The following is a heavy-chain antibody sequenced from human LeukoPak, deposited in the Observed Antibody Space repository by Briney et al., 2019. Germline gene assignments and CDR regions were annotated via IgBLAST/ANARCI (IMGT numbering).Heavy chain of an antibody. CDR1: GYTFTSYD. D-gene: IGHD5-12*01. Sequence: ASVKVSCKASGYTFTSYDINWVRQATGQGLEWMGWMNPNSGNTGYAQKFQGRVTMTRNTSISTAYMELSSLRSEDTAVYYCAREPYSGYDLGGYFDYWGQGTLVTVSS. V-gene: IGHV1-8*01. J-gene: IGHJ4*02. CDR2: MNPNSGNT. CDR3: AREPYSGYDLGGYFDY.